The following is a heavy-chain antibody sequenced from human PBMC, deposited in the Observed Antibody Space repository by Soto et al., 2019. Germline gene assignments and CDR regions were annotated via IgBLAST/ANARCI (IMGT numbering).Heavy chain of an antibody. Sequence: QVKLGQSGAEVKKPGASVNVSCKASGYTFTVYYMHWVRQAPGQGLEWMGRINPKSGGTMYPQKFQGRVTMTLDTSISTAYTALTRLRSDDTAVYYCARDLAKGGGSAGFDYWGQGTLVTVSS. CDR2: INPKSGGT. CDR3: ARDLAKGGGSAGFDY. CDR1: GYTFTVYY. J-gene: IGHJ4*02. D-gene: IGHD1-26*01. V-gene: IGHV1-2*02.